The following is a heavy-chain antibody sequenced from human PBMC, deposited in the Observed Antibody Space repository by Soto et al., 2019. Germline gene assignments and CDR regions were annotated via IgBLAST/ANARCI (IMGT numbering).Heavy chain of an antibody. V-gene: IGHV1-2*04. CDR3: ARKAFPGNDYGDYHYFDY. CDR2: INPNSGGT. CDR1: GYTFTGYY. Sequence: ASVKVSCKASGYTFTGYYMHWVRQAPGQGLEWMGWINPNSGGTNYAQKFQGWVTMTRDTSISTAYMELSRLRSDDTAVYYCARKAFPGNDYGDYHYFDYWGQGTLVTVSS. D-gene: IGHD4-17*01. J-gene: IGHJ4*02.